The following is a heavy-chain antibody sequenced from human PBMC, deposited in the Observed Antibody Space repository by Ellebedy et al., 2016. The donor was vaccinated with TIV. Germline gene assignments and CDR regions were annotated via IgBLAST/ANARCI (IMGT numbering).Heavy chain of an antibody. CDR1: GYTFTGYY. V-gene: IGHV1-2*02. CDR3: ARGINDYIWGTKGDASNI. J-gene: IGHJ3*02. D-gene: IGHD3-16*01. Sequence: ASVKVSCXASGYTFTGYYMNWVRQAPGQGLEWMGWINPHSGGTNYAQKFQGRVTMTRDTSISTGHMELSRLTSDDTAVYYCARGINDYIWGTKGDASNIWGQGTMVTVSS. CDR2: INPHSGGT.